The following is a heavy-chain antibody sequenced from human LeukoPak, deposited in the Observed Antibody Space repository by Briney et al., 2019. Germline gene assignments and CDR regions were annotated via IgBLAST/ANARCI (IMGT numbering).Heavy chain of an antibody. D-gene: IGHD2-2*01. CDR2: ISSSSSYI. Sequence: NPGGSLRLSCAASGFTFSSYSMNWVRQALGKGLEWVSSISSSSSYIYYADSVKGRFTISRDNAKNSLYLQMNSLRAEDTAVYYCARGGIVVPAPRFDPWGQGTLVTVSS. CDR3: ARGGIVVPAPRFDP. CDR1: GFTFSSYS. J-gene: IGHJ5*02. V-gene: IGHV3-21*01.